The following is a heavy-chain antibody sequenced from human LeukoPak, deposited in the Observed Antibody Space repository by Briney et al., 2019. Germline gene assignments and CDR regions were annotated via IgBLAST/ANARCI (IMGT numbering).Heavy chain of an antibody. D-gene: IGHD2-8*01. Sequence: GASLRLSCAASTFTSSGHWMSWVRQAPGKGLEWVANIKEDGSEKYYLDSVKGRFTISRDNAKNSLHLQINSLRVEDTAVYYCARNSFAELMLLGSAYGMDVWGQGTTVIVSS. J-gene: IGHJ6*02. CDR1: TFTSSGHW. CDR2: IKEDGSEK. CDR3: ARNSFAELMLLGSAYGMDV. V-gene: IGHV3-7*01.